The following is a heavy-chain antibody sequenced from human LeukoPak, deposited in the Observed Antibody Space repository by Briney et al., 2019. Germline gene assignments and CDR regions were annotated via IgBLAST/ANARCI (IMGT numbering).Heavy chain of an antibody. D-gene: IGHD3-3*01. CDR1: GFSFRSYA. Sequence: GGSLRLSCAASGFSFRSYAMHWVRQAPGKGLEWVTVIANDGRDKKYADSVRGRFTISRDNSKNTLYLQMNSLRAEDTAVYYCARDPSLWSGYSGGWFDPWGQGTLVTVSS. CDR3: ARDPSLWSGYSGGWFDP. V-gene: IGHV3-30*04. CDR2: IANDGRDK. J-gene: IGHJ5*02.